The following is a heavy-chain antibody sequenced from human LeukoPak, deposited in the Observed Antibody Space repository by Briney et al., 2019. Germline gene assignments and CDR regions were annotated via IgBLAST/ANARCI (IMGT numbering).Heavy chain of an antibody. V-gene: IGHV3-66*01. D-gene: IGHD6-13*01. J-gene: IGHJ4*02. CDR2: IYSGGST. CDR1: GFTVSSNY. Sequence: PGGSLRLSCAASGFTVSSNYMSRVRQAPGKGLEWVSVIYSGGSTYYADSVKGRFTISRDNSKNTLYLQMNSLRAEDTAVYYCARDRVSKWIAANYFDYWGQGTLVTVSS. CDR3: ARDRVSKWIAANYFDY.